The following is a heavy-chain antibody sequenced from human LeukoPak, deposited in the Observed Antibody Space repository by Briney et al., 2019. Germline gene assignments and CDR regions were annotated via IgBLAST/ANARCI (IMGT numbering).Heavy chain of an antibody. CDR1: GGSISGSNW. D-gene: IGHD1-26*01. CDR2: IYHSGST. CDR3: AREWGGDFWLDP. V-gene: IGHV4-4*03. Sequence: PETLSLTCAVSGGSISGSNWWSWVRQPPGKGLEWIGEIYHSGSTNYNPSLKSRVTISVDKSKNQFSLKLSSVTAADTAVYYCAREWGGDFWLDPWGQGTLVTVSS. J-gene: IGHJ5*02.